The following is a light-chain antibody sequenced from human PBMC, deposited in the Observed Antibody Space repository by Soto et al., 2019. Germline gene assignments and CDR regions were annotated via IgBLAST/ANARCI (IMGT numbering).Light chain of an antibody. CDR2: HTS. CDR1: LSVNNS. J-gene: IGKJ3*01. V-gene: IGKV3-11*01. CDR3: QQRANCPWFT. Sequence: EIVLTQSPATLSLSPGERATLSARASLSVNNSIAWYQQKPGRGPRLPIWHTSNRATGIPARFSGSGSRTAFTLTISSLLHEDFAVYYCQQRANCPWFTFGPGTKVHVK.